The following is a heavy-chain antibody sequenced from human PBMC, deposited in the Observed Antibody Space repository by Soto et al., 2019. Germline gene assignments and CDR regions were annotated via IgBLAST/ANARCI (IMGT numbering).Heavy chain of an antibody. CDR1: GGSISSGGYS. CDR3: ARGGYYYDSSALYYFDY. CDR2: IYHSGST. Sequence: SETLSLTCAVSGGSISSGGYSWSWIRQPPGKGLEWIGYIYHSGSTYYNPSLKSRVTISVDWSKNQFSLKLSSVTAADTAVYYCARGGYYYDSSALYYFDYWGQGTLVTVSS. J-gene: IGHJ4*02. D-gene: IGHD3-22*01. V-gene: IGHV4-30-2*01.